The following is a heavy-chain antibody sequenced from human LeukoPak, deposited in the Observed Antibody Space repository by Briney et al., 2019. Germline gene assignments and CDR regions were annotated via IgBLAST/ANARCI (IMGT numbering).Heavy chain of an antibody. V-gene: IGHV4-38-2*02. J-gene: IGHJ4*02. Sequence: SETLSLTCTVSGYSISSGYHWGWIRQPPGKGLEWIGSIYYSGSTYYNPSLKSRVTISVDTSKNQFSLKLSSVTAADTAVYYGARDGDSRSWLSQGERFDYWGQGTLVTVSS. CDR3: ARDGDSRSWLSQGERFDY. CDR2: IYYSGST. D-gene: IGHD6-13*01. CDR1: GYSISSGYH.